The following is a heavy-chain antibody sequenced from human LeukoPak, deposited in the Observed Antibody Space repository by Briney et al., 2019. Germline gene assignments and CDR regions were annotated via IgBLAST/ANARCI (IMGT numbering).Heavy chain of an antibody. D-gene: IGHD1-1*01. CDR1: GGSVSSHY. J-gene: IGHJ6*02. V-gene: IGHV4-59*02. CDR2: IYYGGRT. Sequence: SETLSLTCTVSGGSVSSHYWSWIRQPPGKGLEWIGYIYYGGRTNYNPSLKSRVTISVDTSKNQFSLGLSSVTAADTAIFYCARGLLEYYGLDVWGQGTTVTVSS. CDR3: ARGLLEYYGLDV.